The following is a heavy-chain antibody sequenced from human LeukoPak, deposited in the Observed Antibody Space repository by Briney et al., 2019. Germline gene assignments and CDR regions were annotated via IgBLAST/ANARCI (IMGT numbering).Heavy chain of an antibody. CDR2: IYNGVNT. J-gene: IGHJ5*02. D-gene: IGHD1-26*01. CDR1: GASVSSASY. V-gene: IGHV4-61*01. Sequence: SETLSLTCTVSGASVSSASYWSWIRQPPGKGVEWIAHIYNGVNTNYNPSLKSRVTISVDTSKNQSSLRLNSVTAADTAVYYCARSRAFNSGAFDPWGQGSLVTVSS. CDR3: ARSRAFNSGAFDP.